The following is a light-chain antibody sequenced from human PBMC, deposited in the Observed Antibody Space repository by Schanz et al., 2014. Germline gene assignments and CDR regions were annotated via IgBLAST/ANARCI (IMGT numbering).Light chain of an antibody. J-gene: IGLJ3*02. CDR3: SSYTRSSTQV. CDR2: DVN. Sequence: QSALTQPASVSVSPGQSITISCTGTSSDVGGYNYVSWYQQHPGKAPKLMIYDVNNRPSGVSNRFSGSKSGNTASLTISGLQAEDEADYYCSSYTRSSTQVFGGGTKLTVL. V-gene: IGLV2-14*01. CDR1: SSDVGGYNY.